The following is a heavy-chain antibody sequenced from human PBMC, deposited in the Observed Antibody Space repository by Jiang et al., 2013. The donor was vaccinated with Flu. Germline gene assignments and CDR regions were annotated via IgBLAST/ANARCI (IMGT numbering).Heavy chain of an antibody. Sequence: SLTCTVSGGSVSSGSYYWSWIRQPPGKGLEWIGYIYYSGSTNYNPSLKSRVTISVDTSKNQFSLKLSSVTAAGTAVYYCARGPYSSSSASGAFDIWGQGTMVTVSS. V-gene: IGHV4-61*01. CDR2: IYYSGST. CDR1: GGSVSSGSYY. CDR3: ARGPYSSSSASGAFDI. D-gene: IGHD6-6*01. J-gene: IGHJ3*02.